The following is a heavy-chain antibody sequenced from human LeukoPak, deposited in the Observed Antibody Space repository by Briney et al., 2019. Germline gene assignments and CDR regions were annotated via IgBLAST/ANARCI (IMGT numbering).Heavy chain of an antibody. CDR1: GGTFISYA. CDR3: ASADMPLYDSSGYSWFDP. Sequence: ASVKVPCKASGGTFISYAISWVGQAPGQGLEWMGGIIPIFGTADYAQKFQGRVTITADKSTSTAYMELSSLRSEDTAVYYCASADMPLYDSSGYSWFDPWGQGTLVTVSS. V-gene: IGHV1-69*06. CDR2: IIPIFGTA. D-gene: IGHD3-22*01. J-gene: IGHJ5*02.